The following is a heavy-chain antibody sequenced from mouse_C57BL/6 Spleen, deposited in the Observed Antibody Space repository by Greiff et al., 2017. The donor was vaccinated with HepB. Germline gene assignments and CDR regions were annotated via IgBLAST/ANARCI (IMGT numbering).Heavy chain of an antibody. D-gene: IGHD2-2*01. CDR2: IYPGSGST. Sequence: QVHVKQSGAELVKPGASVKMSCKASGYTFTSYWITWVKQRPGQGLEWIGDIYPGSGSTNYNEKFKSKATLTVDTSSSTAYMQLSSLTSEDSAVYYCARSEGYTLYYAMDYWGQGTSVTVSS. V-gene: IGHV1-55*01. J-gene: IGHJ4*01. CDR1: GYTFTSYW. CDR3: ARSEGYTLYYAMDY.